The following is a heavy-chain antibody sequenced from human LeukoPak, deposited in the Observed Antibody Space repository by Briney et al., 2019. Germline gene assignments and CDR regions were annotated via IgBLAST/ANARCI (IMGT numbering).Heavy chain of an antibody. J-gene: IGHJ6*02. CDR3: VRDRQYTVTTRGMDV. V-gene: IGHV3-30*04. D-gene: IGHD4-11*01. CDR1: GFTFSSYA. Sequence: PGGSLRLSCAASGFTFSSYAMHWVRQAPGEGLEWVSIISYDGINKYYADSVKGRFTISRDNSKNTVYLQMNSLRAEDTAVYYCVRDRQYTVTTRGMDVWGQGTTVTVSS. CDR2: ISYDGINK.